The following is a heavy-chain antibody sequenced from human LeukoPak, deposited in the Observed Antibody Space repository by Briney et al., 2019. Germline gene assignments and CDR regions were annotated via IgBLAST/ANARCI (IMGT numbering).Heavy chain of an antibody. Sequence: SQTLSLTCAISGYSVFSKSASRNWIRQPPSRCLEWLGRTYYRSKWYDDYAISVKSRITINPDTSKNQFSLKLSSVTAADTAVYYCARGMAGREGGTYYYYGMDVWGQGTTVTVSS. CDR1: GYSVFSKSAS. CDR2: TYYRSKWYD. J-gene: IGHJ6*02. D-gene: IGHD6-19*01. V-gene: IGHV6-1*01. CDR3: ARGMAGREGGTYYYYGMDV.